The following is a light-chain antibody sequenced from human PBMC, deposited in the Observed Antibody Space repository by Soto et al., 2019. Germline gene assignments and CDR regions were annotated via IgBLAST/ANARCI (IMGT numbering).Light chain of an antibody. V-gene: IGKV1-39*01. CDR2: AAS. CDR1: QSINNY. J-gene: IGKJ5*01. CDR3: QQSYSTLSVT. Sequence: DIHMTQSPSSLSASVGDRVTITCRSSQSINNYLNWYQQKPGKAPRLLIYAASSLQRGVPSRFTGSGSGTDFTLTISSLQPEDFATYYCQQSYSTLSVTFGQGTRLEIK.